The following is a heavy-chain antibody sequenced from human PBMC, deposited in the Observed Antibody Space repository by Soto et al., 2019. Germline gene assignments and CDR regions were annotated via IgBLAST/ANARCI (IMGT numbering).Heavy chain of an antibody. Sequence: PGGSLRLSCAASGFTFSNYAMHWVRQASGKGLEWVAIILYDGSNKYYADSVKGRFTISRDNSENTLYLQMNSLRAEDTAVYYCARDFDYWGQGTLVTVSS. V-gene: IGHV3-30-3*01. J-gene: IGHJ4*02. CDR3: ARDFDY. CDR2: ILYDGSNK. CDR1: GFTFSNYA.